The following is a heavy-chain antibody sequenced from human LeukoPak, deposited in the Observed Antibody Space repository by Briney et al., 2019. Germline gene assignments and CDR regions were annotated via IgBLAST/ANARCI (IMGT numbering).Heavy chain of an antibody. V-gene: IGHV3-23*01. D-gene: IGHD4-23*01. J-gene: IGHJ4*02. Sequence: GGSLRLSCAVSGFTVSTKYMSWVRQAPGKGLEWVSAISGSGGSTYYADSVKGRFTISRDNSKNTLYLQMNSLRAEDTAVYYPLVIRLAGVDYWGQGTLVTVSS. CDR1: GFTVSTKY. CDR3: LVIRLAGVDY. CDR2: ISGSGGST.